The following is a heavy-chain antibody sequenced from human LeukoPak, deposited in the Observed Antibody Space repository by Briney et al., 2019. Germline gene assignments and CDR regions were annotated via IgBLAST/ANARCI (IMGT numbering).Heavy chain of an antibody. CDR3: ARTTERGYTYGYFYYYYMDV. Sequence: PSETLSLTCTVSGGSISSYYWSWIRQPPGKGLEWIGYIYYSGSTNYNPSLKSRVTISVDTSKNQLSLKLTSVTAADTAVYYCARTTERGYTYGYFYYYYMDVWGKGTTVTISS. CDR2: IYYSGST. CDR1: GGSISSYY. V-gene: IGHV4-59*01. J-gene: IGHJ6*03. D-gene: IGHD5-18*01.